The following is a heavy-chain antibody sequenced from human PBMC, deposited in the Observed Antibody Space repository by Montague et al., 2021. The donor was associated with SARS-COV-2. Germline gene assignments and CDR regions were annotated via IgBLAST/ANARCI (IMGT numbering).Heavy chain of an antibody. CDR2: TYYRSKWYH. CDR1: GDSVSSNTAT. J-gene: IGHJ3*02. V-gene: IGHV6-1*01. Sequence: CAISGDSVSSNTATWNWIGQSPSRGLEWLGRTYYRSKWYHDYATSLKSRITINPDTSKNQFSLQLSSVAPEDTAVFYCARTTTRMLYPENAFDIWGQGTMVTVSS. CDR3: ARTTTRMLYPENAFDI. D-gene: IGHD2-15*01.